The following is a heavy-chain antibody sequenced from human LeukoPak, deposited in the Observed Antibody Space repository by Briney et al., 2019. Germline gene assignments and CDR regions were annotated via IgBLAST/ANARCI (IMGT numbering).Heavy chain of an antibody. CDR2: VYSGGST. V-gene: IGHV3-53*01. CDR3: AKDPRRYYYDSSAYYDY. J-gene: IGHJ4*02. D-gene: IGHD3-22*01. Sequence: GGSLRLSCAASGFTVSSNYMSWVRQTPGKGLEWVSIVYSGGSTYYADSVKGRFTISRDNSKNTLYLQMNSLRADDTAVYYCAKDPRRYYYDSSAYYDYWGQGTLVTVSS. CDR1: GFTVSSNY.